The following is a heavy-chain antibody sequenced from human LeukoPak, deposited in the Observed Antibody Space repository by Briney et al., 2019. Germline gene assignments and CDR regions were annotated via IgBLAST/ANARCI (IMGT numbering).Heavy chain of an antibody. CDR1: GFTFSSYS. CDR2: ISSSSSYI. V-gene: IGHV3-21*01. D-gene: IGHD2-15*01. Sequence: PGGSLRLSCAASGFTFSSYSMNWVRQAPGKGLEWVSSISSSSSYIYYADSVKGRFTISRDNAKDSLYLQMNSLRAEDTAVYYCARVGHCSGGSCYFFDYWGQGTLVTVSS. J-gene: IGHJ4*02. CDR3: ARVGHCSGGSCYFFDY.